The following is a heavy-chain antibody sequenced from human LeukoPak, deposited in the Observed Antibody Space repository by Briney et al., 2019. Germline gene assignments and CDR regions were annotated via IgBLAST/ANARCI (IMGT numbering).Heavy chain of an antibody. D-gene: IGHD3-3*01. CDR1: GGSISSYY. Sequence: SETLSLTCTVSGGSISSYYWSWIRQPPGKGLEWIGYIYYSGSTNYNPSLKSRVTISVDTSKNQFSLKLSSVTAADTAVYYCAGHRSGSYKGSPFEYWGQGTLVTVSS. J-gene: IGHJ4*02. CDR2: IYYSGST. CDR3: AGHRSGSYKGSPFEY. V-gene: IGHV4-59*08.